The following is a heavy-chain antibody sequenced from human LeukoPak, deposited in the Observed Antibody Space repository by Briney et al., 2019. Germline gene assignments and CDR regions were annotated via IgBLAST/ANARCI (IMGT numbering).Heavy chain of an antibody. D-gene: IGHD1-1*01. J-gene: IGHJ4*02. CDR1: GGSISSYY. CDR3: ARVRYGYKDY. V-gene: IGHV4-59*01. CDR2: IYYSGST. Sequence: PSETLSLTCTVSGGSISSYYWSWIRQPPGKGLEWIGYIYYSGSTNYNPSLKSRVTISVDTSKNQFSLTLSSVTAADTAVYYCARVRYGYKDYWGQGTLVTVSS.